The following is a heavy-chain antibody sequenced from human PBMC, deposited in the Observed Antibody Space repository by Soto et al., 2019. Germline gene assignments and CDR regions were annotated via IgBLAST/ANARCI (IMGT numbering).Heavy chain of an antibody. CDR2: ISAYNGNT. Sequence: HVQLVQSGAEVKKPGASVKVSCKASGYTFTSYGISWVRQAPGQGLEWMGWISAYNGNTNYAQKLQGRVTMTTDTSTSTANTELRSLRSDDTAVYYGARGGMAARPNYYYYYGMDVWGQGTTVTVSS. CDR1: GYTFTSYG. CDR3: ARGGMAARPNYYYYYGMDV. J-gene: IGHJ6*02. V-gene: IGHV1-18*04. D-gene: IGHD6-6*01.